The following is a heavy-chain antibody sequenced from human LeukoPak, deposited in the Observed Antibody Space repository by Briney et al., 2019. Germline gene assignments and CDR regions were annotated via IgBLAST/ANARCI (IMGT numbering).Heavy chain of an antibody. J-gene: IGHJ4*02. V-gene: IGHV3-23*01. CDR3: AKGESQPKYFFDR. D-gene: IGHD2-2*01. Sequence: GGSLRLSCAASGFPFRNYAMRWVRQAPGKGLGWISSITPGGDATFYTDSVKGRFTISRDNSINTLYLQMNYLRAEDTAIYYCAKGESQPKYFFDRWGQGVLVTVSS. CDR2: ITPGGDAT. CDR1: GFPFRNYA.